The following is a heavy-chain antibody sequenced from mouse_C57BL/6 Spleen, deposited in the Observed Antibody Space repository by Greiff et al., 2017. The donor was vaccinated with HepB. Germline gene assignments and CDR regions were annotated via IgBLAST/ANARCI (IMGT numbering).Heavy chain of an antibody. J-gene: IGHJ3*01. CDR2: IYPGSGST. D-gene: IGHD2-1*01. CDR1: GYTFTSYW. CDR3: ARYYGKAPWFAY. Sequence: VQLQQPGAELVKPGASVKMSCKASGYTFTSYWITWVKQRPGQGLEWIGDIYPGSGSTNYNEKFKSKATLTVDTSSSTAYMQLSSLTSEDSAVYYCARYYGKAPWFAYWGQGTLVTVSA. V-gene: IGHV1-55*01.